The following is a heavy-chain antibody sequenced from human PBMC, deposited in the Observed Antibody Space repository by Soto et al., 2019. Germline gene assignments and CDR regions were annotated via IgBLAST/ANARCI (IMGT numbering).Heavy chain of an antibody. CDR3: AKDQTTVTTWDYYYYMDV. CDR2: ISGSGGST. CDR1: GFTFSSYA. Sequence: GGSLRLSCAASGFTFSSYAMSWVRQAPGKGLEWVSAISGSGGSTYYADSVKGRFTISRDNSKNTLYLKRNSLRAEETAVYYCAKDQTTVTTWDYYYYMDVWGKGTTVTVSS. J-gene: IGHJ6*03. V-gene: IGHV3-23*01. D-gene: IGHD4-17*01.